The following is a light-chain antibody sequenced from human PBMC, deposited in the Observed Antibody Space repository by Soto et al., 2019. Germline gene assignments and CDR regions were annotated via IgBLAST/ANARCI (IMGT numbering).Light chain of an antibody. CDR2: DVT. Sequence: QSVLTQPRSVSGSPGQSVTISCTGTSSDVGGYNYVSWYEQHPVNAPKLMIYDVTKRPSGVPDRFSGSKSGNTASLTISGLQAEDEADYYCCSYAGSYTWVFGTGTKLTVL. CDR1: SSDVGGYNY. J-gene: IGLJ1*01. CDR3: CSYAGSYTWV. V-gene: IGLV2-11*01.